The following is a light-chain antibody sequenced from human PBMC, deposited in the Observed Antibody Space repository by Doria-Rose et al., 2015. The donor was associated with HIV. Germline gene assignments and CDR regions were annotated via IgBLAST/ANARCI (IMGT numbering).Light chain of an antibody. V-gene: IGLV2-8*01. CDR2: EVN. J-gene: IGLJ1*01. CDR3: SSYAGSNHYV. CDR1: SSDVGGYNY. Sequence: QSALIPPPSASGSPGQSVTVSCTGTSSDVGGYNYVSWYQQHPGKAPKLMIYEVNKRPSGVPDRFSGSKSGNTASLTVSGLQAEDEADYYCSSYAGSNHYVFGTGTKVTVL.